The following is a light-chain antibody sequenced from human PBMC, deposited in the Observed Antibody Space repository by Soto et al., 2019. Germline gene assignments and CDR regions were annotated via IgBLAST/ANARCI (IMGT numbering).Light chain of an antibody. CDR1: QSVSSN. CDR3: QQYHIYSGT. Sequence: EIVMTQSPATLSVSPGERATLSCRASQSVSSNFAWYQQRPAQAPRLLIYDVSTRATGVPTRFSGSGSGTEFTLTISSLQPDDFATYYCQQYHIYSGTFGQGTKVDIK. V-gene: IGKV3D-15*01. CDR2: DVS. J-gene: IGKJ1*01.